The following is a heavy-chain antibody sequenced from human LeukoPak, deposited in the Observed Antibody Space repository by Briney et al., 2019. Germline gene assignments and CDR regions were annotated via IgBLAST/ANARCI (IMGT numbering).Heavy chain of an antibody. CDR2: IIPVFDRP. V-gene: IGHV1-69*13. CDR3: ARNGDGSAYYYYYMDV. CDR1: GGRFKSYG. Sequence: EASVKVSCKTTGGRFKSYGFSWVRQAPGQGLEWMGGIIPVFDRPTYAQKFEGRVTITADESTSTAYMELSSLRSEDTAVYYCARNGDGSAYYYYYMDVWGKGTTVTISS. D-gene: IGHD5-24*01. J-gene: IGHJ6*03.